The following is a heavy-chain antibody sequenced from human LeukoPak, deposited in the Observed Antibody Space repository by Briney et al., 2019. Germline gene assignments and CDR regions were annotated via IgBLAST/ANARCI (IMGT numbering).Heavy chain of an antibody. V-gene: IGHV3-30*02. CDR3: AKLNKRWYEMQYNWFDP. CDR1: GFTFSSHG. D-gene: IGHD6-13*01. CDR2: IRYDGTNK. Sequence: GGSLRLSCAASGFTFSSHGMNWVRQSPGKGLDWVTFIRYDGTNKYYADSVKGRFTISRDNSKNTVDLQMNSLRAEDTAVYYCAKLNKRWYEMQYNWFDPWGQGTLVTVSS. J-gene: IGHJ5*02.